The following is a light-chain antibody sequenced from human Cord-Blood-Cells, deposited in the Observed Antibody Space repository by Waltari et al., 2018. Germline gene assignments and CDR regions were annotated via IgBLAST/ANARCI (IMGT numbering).Light chain of an antibody. CDR3: QQYNSYS. J-gene: IGKJ3*01. Sequence: DIQMTQSPSTLSASVGDRVTITCRASQSISSWLAWYQQKPGKAPKLLIYDASSLESGVPSRFSGSGPGTEFTLTISSLQPDDFVTYYCQQYNSYSFGPGTKVDIK. CDR2: DAS. V-gene: IGKV1-5*01. CDR1: QSISSW.